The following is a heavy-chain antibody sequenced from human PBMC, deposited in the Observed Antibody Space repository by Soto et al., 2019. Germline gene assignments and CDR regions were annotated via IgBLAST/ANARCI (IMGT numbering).Heavy chain of an antibody. D-gene: IGHD1-26*01. V-gene: IGHV3-23*01. CDR3: AKIVDGAGKDF. Sequence: GGSLRLSCAPSGFTFSRYAMTWVRQAPGKGLEWVSSIDGGGSVTFYADSVKGRFTIARDNSRNTLSLQMNSLRVEDTALYYCAKIVDGAGKDFWGPGTLVTVSS. CDR2: IDGGGSVT. CDR1: GFTFSRYA. J-gene: IGHJ4*02.